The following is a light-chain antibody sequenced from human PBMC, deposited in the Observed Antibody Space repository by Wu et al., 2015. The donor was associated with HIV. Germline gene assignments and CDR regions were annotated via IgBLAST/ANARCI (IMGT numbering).Light chain of an antibody. V-gene: IGKV3-11*01. CDR2: NAS. J-gene: IGKJ3*01. CDR1: QSVGSY. CDR3: QQRGNWPLFT. Sequence: EIVLTQSPATLSLSPGERATLSCRASQSVGSYLAWYQKKPGQAPRLLIYNASDRATGIPARFSDSGSGTDFTLTISSLEPEDFAVYYCQQRGNWPLFTFGPGTKVDIK.